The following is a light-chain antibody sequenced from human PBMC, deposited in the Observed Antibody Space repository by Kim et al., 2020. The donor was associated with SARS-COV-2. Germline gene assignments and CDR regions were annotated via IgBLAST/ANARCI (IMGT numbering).Light chain of an antibody. V-gene: IGLV3-9*01. CDR1: NIGSKN. J-gene: IGLJ1*01. CDR3: QLWDISSYV. Sequence: SYELTQPLSVSVALGQTARITCGGNNIGSKNVHWYQQKPGQAPVLVIYRDSNRPSGIPERFSGSNSGNTATLTISRAQAGDEADYYCQLWDISSYVFGTGTKVTVL. CDR2: RDS.